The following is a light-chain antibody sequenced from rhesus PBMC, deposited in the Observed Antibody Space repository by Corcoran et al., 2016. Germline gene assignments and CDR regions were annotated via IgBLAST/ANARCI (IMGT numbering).Light chain of an antibody. J-gene: IGKJ3*01. Sequence: ETVVTQSPATLSFSPGESATLSCRASQSGGSYLAWYQQKPGQAPRLLSYGTSTRATGIPARFGGSGSGTDFTLTINSLDPEDVGVSYCQQSSDFTFGPGTKLDIK. CDR2: GTS. CDR1: QSGGSY. CDR3: QQSSDFT. V-gene: IGKV3-24*04.